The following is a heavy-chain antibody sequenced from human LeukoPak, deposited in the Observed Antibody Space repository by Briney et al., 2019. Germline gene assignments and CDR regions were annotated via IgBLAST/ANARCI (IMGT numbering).Heavy chain of an antibody. CDR2: IYYSGST. D-gene: IGHD4-17*01. CDR3: ASYGDLQYFQH. CDR1: GGSISSGDYY. V-gene: IGHV4-30-4*08. Sequence: PSETLSLTCTVSGGSISSGDYYWSWIRQPPGKGLEWIGYIYYSGSTYYNPSLKSRVTISVDTSKSQFSLKLSSVTAADTAVYYCASYGDLQYFQHWGQGTLVTVSS. J-gene: IGHJ1*01.